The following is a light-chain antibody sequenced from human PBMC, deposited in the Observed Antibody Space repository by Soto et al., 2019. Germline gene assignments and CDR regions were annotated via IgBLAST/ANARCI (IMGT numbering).Light chain of an antibody. J-gene: IGKJ1*01. Sequence: PGERATLSCRASQSIGYYLAWYQQKPGQAPRLLFYDASNRATGVPARFSGSGTGTDFTLTISRLEPEDFAVYYCQQYGSSGTFGQGTKVDI. V-gene: IGKV3-20*01. CDR1: QSIGYY. CDR2: DAS. CDR3: QQYGSSGT.